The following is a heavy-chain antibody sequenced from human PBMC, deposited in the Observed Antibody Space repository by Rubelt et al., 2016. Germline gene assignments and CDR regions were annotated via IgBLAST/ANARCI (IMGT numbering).Heavy chain of an antibody. V-gene: IGHV3-23*04. CDR3: AKGGAAIRVYDY. CDR2: ISGRGGNT. J-gene: IGHJ4*02. D-gene: IGHD2-2*01. CDR1: GFTFSSYA. Sequence: EVQLVESGEGLVQPGGSLRLSCAASGFTFSSYAMSWVRQAPGKGLEWVSAISGRGGNTYYADSVKGRFTKSKDNSKNTLYLQMNSLRAEDTAVYYCAKGGAAIRVYDYWGQGTLVTVSS.